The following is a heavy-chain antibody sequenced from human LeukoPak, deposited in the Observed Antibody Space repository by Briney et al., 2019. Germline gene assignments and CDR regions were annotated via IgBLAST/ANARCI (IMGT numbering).Heavy chain of an antibody. D-gene: IGHD3-10*01. Sequence: PSETLSLTCTVSGDSISGSGYYWNWIRQHPGKGLEWFGYIYYSGTTYYNPSLKSRVTMSVDTSKNQFSLKLSSVTAADTAVYYCARVEGSGAFDIWGQGTMVTVSS. V-gene: IGHV4-31*03. CDR3: ARVEGSGAFDI. CDR2: IYYSGTT. J-gene: IGHJ3*02. CDR1: GDSISGSGYY.